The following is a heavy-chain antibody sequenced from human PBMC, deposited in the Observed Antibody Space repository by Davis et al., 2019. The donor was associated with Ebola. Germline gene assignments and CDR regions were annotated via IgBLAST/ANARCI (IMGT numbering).Heavy chain of an antibody. CDR3: ARRNRYCSGGSCRNWFDP. V-gene: IGHV4/OR15-8*01. CDR1: GFTFSSYW. J-gene: IGHJ5*02. D-gene: IGHD2-15*01. CDR2: IYHSGST. Sequence: ESLKISCAASGFTFSSYWMHWVRQAPGKGLEWIGEIYHSGSTNYNPSLKSRVTISVDKSKNQFSLKLSSVTAADTAVYYCARRNRYCSGGSCRNWFDPWGQGTLVTVSS.